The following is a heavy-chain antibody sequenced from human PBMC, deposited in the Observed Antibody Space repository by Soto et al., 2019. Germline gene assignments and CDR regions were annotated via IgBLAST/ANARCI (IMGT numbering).Heavy chain of an antibody. V-gene: IGHV4-34*01. CDR2: INHSGST. Sequence: SETLSLPCAFYVVSFSGYYWSWIRQPPGKGLEWIGEINHSGSTNYNPSLKSRVTISVDTSKNQFSLKLSSVTAADTAVYYCARGIEPFSGMDVWGQGTKFT. CDR1: VVSFSGYY. CDR3: ARGIEPFSGMDV. J-gene: IGHJ6*02. D-gene: IGHD3-3*02.